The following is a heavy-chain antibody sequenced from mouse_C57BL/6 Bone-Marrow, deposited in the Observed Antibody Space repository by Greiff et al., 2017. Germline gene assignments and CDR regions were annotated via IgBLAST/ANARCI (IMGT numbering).Heavy chain of an antibody. Sequence: VQLQQSGAELVRPGSSVKMSCKTSGYTFTSYGINWVKQRPGQGLEWIGYIYLGNGYTEYNEKFKGKATLTSDTSSSTAYMQLSSLTSEDSAIYFCGDGDFAYWGQGTLVTVSA. J-gene: IGHJ3*01. CDR3: GDGDFAY. CDR2: IYLGNGYT. V-gene: IGHV1-58*01. CDR1: GYTFTSYG. D-gene: IGHD1-2*01.